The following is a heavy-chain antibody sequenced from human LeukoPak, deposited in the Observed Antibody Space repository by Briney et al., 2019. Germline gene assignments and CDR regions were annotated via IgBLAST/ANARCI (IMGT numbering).Heavy chain of an antibody. CDR3: ARDYGAGAFDI. CDR2: INQDGSEK. V-gene: IGHV3-7*04. D-gene: IGHD4-17*01. Sequence: GGSLRLSCTASGFAFNIFWMTWVRQAPGKGLEWVANINQDGSEKYYVDSVKGRFTISRDNARNSLYLHMNSLRAEDTAVYYCARDYGAGAFDIWGQGTMVTVSS. CDR1: GFAFNIFW. J-gene: IGHJ3*02.